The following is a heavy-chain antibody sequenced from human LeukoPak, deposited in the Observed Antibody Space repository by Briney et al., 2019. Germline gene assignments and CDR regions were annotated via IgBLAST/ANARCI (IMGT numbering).Heavy chain of an antibody. D-gene: IGHD3-3*01. CDR3: AKDWRGAFDI. Sequence: PGGSLRLSFAAPGFTFDDYAMHWVRQAPGKGLEWVSGISWNSGSIGYADSVKGRFTISRDNAKNSLYLQMNSLRAEDTALYYCAKDWRGAFDIWGQGTMVTVSS. CDR1: GFTFDDYA. J-gene: IGHJ3*02. V-gene: IGHV3-9*01. CDR2: ISWNSGSI.